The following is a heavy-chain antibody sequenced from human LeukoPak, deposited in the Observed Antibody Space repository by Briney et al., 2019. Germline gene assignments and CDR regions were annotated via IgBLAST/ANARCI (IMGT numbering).Heavy chain of an antibody. V-gene: IGHV3-53*01. CDR3: ARKSDLFNAAFDI. CDR1: GFTVSTTY. J-gene: IGHJ3*02. Sequence: PGGSLRLSCAASGFTVSTTYMSWVRQAPGKGLEWVSITYTDVNTNYADPVKGRFTISRDSSQNSLSLQMNSLRAEDTAVYYCARKSDLFNAAFDIWGQGTVVTVSS. CDR2: TYTDVNT.